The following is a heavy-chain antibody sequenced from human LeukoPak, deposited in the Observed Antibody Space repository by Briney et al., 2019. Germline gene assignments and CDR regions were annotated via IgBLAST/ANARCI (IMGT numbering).Heavy chain of an antibody. CDR3: ANYMWRFGELDYDY. Sequence: PGGSLRLSCAASTFTFDDYAMHWVSQAPGKGLEWVSLISGDGGSTYYADSVKGRFTISRDNSKNSLYLQMNSLRTEDTALYYCANYMWRFGELDYDYWGQGTLVTVSS. CDR2: ISGDGGST. D-gene: IGHD3-10*01. CDR1: TFTFDDYA. V-gene: IGHV3-43*02. J-gene: IGHJ4*02.